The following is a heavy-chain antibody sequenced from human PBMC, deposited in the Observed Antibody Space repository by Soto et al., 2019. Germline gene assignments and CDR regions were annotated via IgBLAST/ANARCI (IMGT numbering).Heavy chain of an antibody. J-gene: IGHJ6*02. CDR1: GFTFSSYA. V-gene: IGHV3-30-3*01. CDR3: ARSGKVAAAGSGSYYYYYGMDV. D-gene: IGHD6-13*01. CDR2: ISYDGSNK. Sequence: QVQLVESGGGVVQPGRSLRLSCAASGFTFSSYAMHWVRQAPGKGLEWVAVISYDGSNKYYADSVKGRFTISRDNSKNTLYLQMNSLRAEDTAVYYCARSGKVAAAGSGSYYYYYGMDVWGQGTTVTVSS.